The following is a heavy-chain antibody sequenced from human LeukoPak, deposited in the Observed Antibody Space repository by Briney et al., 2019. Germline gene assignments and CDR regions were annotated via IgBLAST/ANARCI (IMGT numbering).Heavy chain of an antibody. CDR1: GYTFTGYS. V-gene: IGHV1-2*02. Sequence: GASVKVSCKASGYTFTGYSIHWVRQAPGQGLEWMGWINPNNDVTRYAQKFQGTVTMSSDVSITTAYMDLSSPISDDTAEYFCTLKAHYNYQIWYWFDFWGQGTLVTVSS. CDR2: INPNNDVT. CDR3: TLKAHYNYQIWYWFDF. D-gene: IGHD5-24*01. J-gene: IGHJ5*01.